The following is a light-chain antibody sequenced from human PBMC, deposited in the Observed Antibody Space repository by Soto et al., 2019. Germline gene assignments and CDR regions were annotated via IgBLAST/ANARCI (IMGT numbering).Light chain of an antibody. J-gene: IGKJ3*01. CDR1: QSLLHSNGNNY. CDR2: LAS. CDR3: MQALQTPT. Sequence: DIVMTQSPLSLPVTPGEPASISCRSSQSLLHSNGNNYLVWYLQKPGQSPQLLIYLASNRAYGVPDRFSGSGSGTDFTLTISRVEAEDVGVYYCMQALQTPTFGPGTKVDIK. V-gene: IGKV2-28*01.